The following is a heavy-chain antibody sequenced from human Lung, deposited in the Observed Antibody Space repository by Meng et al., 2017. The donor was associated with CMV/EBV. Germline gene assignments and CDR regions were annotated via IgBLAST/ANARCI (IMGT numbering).Heavy chain of an antibody. CDR2: IHPNTGGT. V-gene: IGHV1-2*02. CDR1: GYTFTGHY. D-gene: IGHD6-6*01. J-gene: IGHJ6*02. Sequence: ASVKVSCKASGYTFTGHYMHWVRQAPGQGLEWMGWIHPNTGGTNYAQNLQGRVTLTRDTSIRTVYMELSSLRSEDTAVYYCARDRASIAAPGDYYYGMDVWGQGTTVTVSS. CDR3: ARDRASIAAPGDYYYGMDV.